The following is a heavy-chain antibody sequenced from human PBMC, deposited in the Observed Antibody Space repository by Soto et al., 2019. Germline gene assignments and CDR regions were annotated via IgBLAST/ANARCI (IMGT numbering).Heavy chain of an antibody. Sequence: EVQLVESGGGLVKPGGSLRLSCAASGFTFSSYSMNWVRQAPGKGLEWVSSIRSSSSYIYYADSVKGRFTISRDNAKNSLYLQMNSLRAEDTAVYYCARDLTVVVVAATGGLDYWGQGTLVTVSS. CDR3: ARDLTVVVVAATGGLDY. D-gene: IGHD2-15*01. V-gene: IGHV3-21*01. CDR2: IRSSSSYI. J-gene: IGHJ4*02. CDR1: GFTFSSYS.